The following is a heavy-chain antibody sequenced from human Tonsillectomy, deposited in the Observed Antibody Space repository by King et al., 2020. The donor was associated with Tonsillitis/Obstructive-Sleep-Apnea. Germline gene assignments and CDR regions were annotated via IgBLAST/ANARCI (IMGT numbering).Heavy chain of an antibody. J-gene: IGHJ4*02. CDR3: AKDETRSLEWWGTHLVDY. CDR1: GFTFDDYA. Sequence: VQLVESGGGLVQPGRSLRLSCVASGFTFDDYAMHWVRQAPGKGLEWVSGISWNGATIGYADSVKGRFTVSRDNAKNSLYLQMNSLRAEDTAFYYCAKDETRSLEWWGTHLVDYWGQGTLVTVSS. V-gene: IGHV3-9*01. D-gene: IGHD3-3*01. CDR2: ISWNGATI.